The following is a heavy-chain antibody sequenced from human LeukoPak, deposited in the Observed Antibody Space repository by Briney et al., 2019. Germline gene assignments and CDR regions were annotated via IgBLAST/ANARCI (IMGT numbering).Heavy chain of an antibody. D-gene: IGHD1-26*01. Sequence: GRSLRLSCAASGFTFSSYAMHWVRQAPGKGLEWVALISYDGSNKYYADSVKGRFTISRDNSKNTLYLQMDSLRAEDTAVYYCARFYANEWELPHWGQGTLVTVSS. J-gene: IGHJ4*02. CDR3: ARFYANEWELPH. V-gene: IGHV3-30*04. CDR1: GFTFSSYA. CDR2: ISYDGSNK.